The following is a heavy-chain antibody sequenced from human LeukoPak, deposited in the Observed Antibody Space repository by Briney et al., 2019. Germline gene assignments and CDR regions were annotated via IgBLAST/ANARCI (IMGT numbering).Heavy chain of an antibody. V-gene: IGHV1-69*13. CDR2: IIPIFATT. J-gene: IGHJ4*02. CDR3: ARAPTCSYDFVW. Sequence: SVKVSCKASGGTFSSYAISWVRQAPGQGLEWMGGIIPIFATTNYAQKFQGRVTISADESTSTAYMELSSLRSEDTAIYYCARAPTCSYDFVWWGQGTLVTVSS. CDR1: GGTFSSYA. D-gene: IGHD3-3*01.